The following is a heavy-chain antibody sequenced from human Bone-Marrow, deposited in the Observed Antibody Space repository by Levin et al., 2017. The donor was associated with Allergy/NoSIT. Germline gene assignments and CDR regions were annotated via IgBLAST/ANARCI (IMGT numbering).Heavy chain of an antibody. J-gene: IGHJ6*03. Sequence: GGSLRLSCAASGFTFSNAWMSWVRQAPGKGLEWVGRIKSKTDGGTTDYAAPVKGRFTISRDDSKNTLYLQMNSLKTEDTAVYYCTTGGIYCSGGSCYPADHAGYYYYMDVWGKGTTVTVSS. V-gene: IGHV3-15*01. CDR3: TTGGIYCSGGSCYPADHAGYYYYMDV. CDR1: GFTFSNAW. D-gene: IGHD2-15*01. CDR2: IKSKTDGGTT.